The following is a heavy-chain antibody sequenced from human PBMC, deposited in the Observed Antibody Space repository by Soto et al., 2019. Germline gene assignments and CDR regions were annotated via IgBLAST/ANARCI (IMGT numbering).Heavy chain of an antibody. CDR1: GGSISSISYY. Sequence: QLLLQESGPGLVKPSETLSLTCTVSGGSISSISYYWAWIRQPPGKGMEWIGTIYYSGSTYYNPSLKYRITISVEASKNRFSRNLSSVTAADAALEYCVRGHGMILFVDVWGQGTTVTVSS. D-gene: IGHD3-16*01. CDR2: IYYSGST. V-gene: IGHV4-39*01. CDR3: VRGHGMILFVDV. J-gene: IGHJ6*02.